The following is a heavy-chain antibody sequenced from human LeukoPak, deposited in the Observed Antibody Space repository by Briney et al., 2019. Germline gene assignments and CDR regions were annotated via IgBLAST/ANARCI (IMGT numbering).Heavy chain of an antibody. D-gene: IGHD3-10*01. V-gene: IGHV3-23*01. Sequence: PGGSLRLSCAASGFTFSSHGMSWVRQAPGKGLEWVSTILSGGSTYYTDSVTGRFTISRDNSKNTLYLEMNTLRAEDTALYYCARDLYGSESHWGQGTLVTVSS. CDR1: GFTFSSHG. J-gene: IGHJ4*02. CDR2: ILSGGST. CDR3: ARDLYGSESH.